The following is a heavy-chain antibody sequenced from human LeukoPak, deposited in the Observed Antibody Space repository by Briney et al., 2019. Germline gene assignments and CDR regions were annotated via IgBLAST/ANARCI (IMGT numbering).Heavy chain of an antibody. D-gene: IGHD6-13*01. V-gene: IGHV3-30*18. CDR2: ISYDGSNK. Sequence: SGRSLRLSCAASGFTFSSYGMHWVRQAPGKGLEWVAVISYDGSNKYYADSVKGRFTISRDNSKNTLYLRMNSLRAEDTAVYYCAKDVLIAAAGTFGFDYWGQGTLVTVSS. J-gene: IGHJ4*02. CDR1: GFTFSSYG. CDR3: AKDVLIAAAGTFGFDY.